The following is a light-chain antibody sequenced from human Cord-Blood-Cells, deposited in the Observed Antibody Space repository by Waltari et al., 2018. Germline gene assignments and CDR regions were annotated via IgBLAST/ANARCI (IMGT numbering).Light chain of an antibody. CDR2: DVS. V-gene: IGLV2-11*01. CDR3: CSYAGSYTV. J-gene: IGLJ3*02. CDR1: SSDVGGYNY. Sequence: QSALTQPRSVSGSPGQSVTISCTGTSSDVGGYNYVSWYQQHPDKATKLRNYDVSKRPSGVPDRFSRAESGNTASLAVSGRQAEDEADYYGCSYAGSYTVFGGGTTLTVL.